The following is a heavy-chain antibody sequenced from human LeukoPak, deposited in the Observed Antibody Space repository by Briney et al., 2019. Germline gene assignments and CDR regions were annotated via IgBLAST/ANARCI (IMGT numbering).Heavy chain of an antibody. CDR3: ARVVVHGHSDY. V-gene: IGHV4-59*01. Sequence: SETLSLTCTVSGGAISSSYWSWIRQPPGKGPEWIGYIYYSGSTNYNPSLKSRVTISVDTSKNQFSLELSSVTAADTAVYYCARVVVHGHSDYWGQGTLVTVSS. CDR1: GGAISSSY. J-gene: IGHJ4*02. CDR2: IYYSGST. D-gene: IGHD2-2*01.